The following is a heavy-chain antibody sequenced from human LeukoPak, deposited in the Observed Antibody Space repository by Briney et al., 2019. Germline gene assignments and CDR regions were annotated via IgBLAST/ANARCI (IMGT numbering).Heavy chain of an antibody. CDR2: ISYDGSNK. CDR3: ARGAPPLAYCGGDCYSTDY. V-gene: IGHV3-30-3*01. J-gene: IGHJ4*02. CDR1: GFTFSSYA. D-gene: IGHD2-21*02. Sequence: GGSLRLSCAASGFTFSSYAMHWVRQAPGKGLEWVAVISYDGSNKYYADSVKGRFTISRDNSKNTLYLQMNSLRAEDTAVYYCARGAPPLAYCGGDCYSTDYWGQGTLATVSS.